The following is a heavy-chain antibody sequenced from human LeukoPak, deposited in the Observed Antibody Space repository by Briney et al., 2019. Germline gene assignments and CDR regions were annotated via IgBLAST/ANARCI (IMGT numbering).Heavy chain of an antibody. CDR2: IYYSGST. CDR3: ARTYYYDSSGYSLPLYYYGMDV. Sequence: KPSETLSLTCTVSGGSISSYYWSWTRQPPGKGLEWIGYIYYSGSTNYNPSLKSRVTISVDTSKNQFSLKLSSVTAADTAVYYCARTYYYDSSGYSLPLYYYGMDVWGQGTTVTVSS. J-gene: IGHJ6*02. CDR1: GGSISSYY. V-gene: IGHV4-59*01. D-gene: IGHD3-22*01.